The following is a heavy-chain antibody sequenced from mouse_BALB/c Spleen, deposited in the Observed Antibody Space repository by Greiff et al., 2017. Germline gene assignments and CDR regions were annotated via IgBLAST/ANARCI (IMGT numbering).Heavy chain of an antibody. V-gene: IGHV3-2*02. CDR2: ISYSGST. CDR3: AREVRRFYAMDY. Sequence: EVKVEESGPGLVKPSQSLSLTCTVTGYSITSDYAWNWIRQFPGNKLEWMGYISYSGSTSYNPSLKSRISITRDTSKNQFFLQLNSVTTEDTATYYCAREVRRFYAMDYWGQGTSVTVSS. J-gene: IGHJ4*01. D-gene: IGHD2-14*01. CDR1: GYSITSDYA.